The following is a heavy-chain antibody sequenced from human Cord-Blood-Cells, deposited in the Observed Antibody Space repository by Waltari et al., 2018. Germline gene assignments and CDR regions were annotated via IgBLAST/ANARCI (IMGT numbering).Heavy chain of an antibody. D-gene: IGHD3-22*01. CDR3: ARGGETYYYDSSGYYFDY. V-gene: IGHV3-53*01. CDR1: GFTVSSTY. Sequence: EVQLVESGGGLIQPGGSLRLSCAASGFTVSSTYMNWVRQAPGKGLEWVSVIYSGGSTYYADSVKGRFTISRDNSKNTLYLQMNSLRAEDTAVYYCARGGETYYYDSSGYYFDYWGQGTLVTVSS. CDR2: IYSGGST. J-gene: IGHJ4*02.